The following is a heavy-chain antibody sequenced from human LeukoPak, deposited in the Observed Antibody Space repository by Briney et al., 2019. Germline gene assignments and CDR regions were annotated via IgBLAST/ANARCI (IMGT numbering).Heavy chain of an antibody. D-gene: IGHD4-23*01. CDR1: GGSISSSNR. V-gene: IGHV4-4*02. CDR3: ARAYGGNSQYFQH. J-gene: IGHJ1*01. CDR2: IYHSGST. Sequence: SETLSLTCAVSGGSISSSNRWSWVRQPPGKGLEWIGEIYHSGSTNYNPSLKSRVTISVDKSKNQFSLKLSSVTAADTAVYYCARAYGGNSQYFQHWGQGTLVTVSS.